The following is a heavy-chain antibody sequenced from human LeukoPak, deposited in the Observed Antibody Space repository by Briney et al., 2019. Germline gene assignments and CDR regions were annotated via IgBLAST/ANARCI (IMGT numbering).Heavy chain of an antibody. D-gene: IGHD3-22*01. CDR3: ARASHYYDSSGYYFNWFDP. Sequence: VASVKVSCKASGGTFSSYAISWVRQAPGQGLEWMGGIIPIFGTANYAQKFQGRATITADESTSTAYVELSSLRSEDTAVYYCARASHYYDSSGYYFNWFDPWGQGTLVTVSS. J-gene: IGHJ5*02. CDR2: IIPIFGTA. V-gene: IGHV1-69*13. CDR1: GGTFSSYA.